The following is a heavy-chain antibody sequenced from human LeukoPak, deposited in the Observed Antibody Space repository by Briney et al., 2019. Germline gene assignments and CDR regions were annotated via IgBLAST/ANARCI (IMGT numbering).Heavy chain of an antibody. D-gene: IGHD3-10*01. J-gene: IGHJ3*02. CDR1: GGSISSGDYY. V-gene: IGHV4-30-4*01. CDR2: IYYSGST. CDR3: ARGSGDTDAFDI. Sequence: SQTPSLTCTVSGGSISSGDYYWSWIRQPPGKGLEWIGYIYYSGSTYYNPSLKSRVTISVDTSKNQFSLKLSSVTAADTAVYYCARGSGDTDAFDIWGQGTMVTVSS.